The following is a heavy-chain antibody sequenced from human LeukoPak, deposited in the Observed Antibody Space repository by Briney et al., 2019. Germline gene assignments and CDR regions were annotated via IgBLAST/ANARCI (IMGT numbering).Heavy chain of an antibody. J-gene: IGHJ4*02. CDR1: GFTFSSYA. Sequence: WGSLRLSCAASGFTFSSYAMSWVRQALGKGLEWVSAIIGSGGSTFYADSVKGRFSISRDNSQNTLYLQMNSLRAEDTAIYYCAKRDSSGSYFYDYWGQGTLVTFSS. V-gene: IGHV3-23*01. D-gene: IGHD6-19*01. CDR3: AKRDSSGSYFYDY. CDR2: IIGSGGST.